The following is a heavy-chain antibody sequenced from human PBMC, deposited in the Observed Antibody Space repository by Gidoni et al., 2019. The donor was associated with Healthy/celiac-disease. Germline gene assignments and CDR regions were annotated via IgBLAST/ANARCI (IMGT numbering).Heavy chain of an antibody. CDR1: GYSFTSYW. J-gene: IGHJ4*02. Sequence: EVQLVQSGAEVQKPGESLKISCKGSGYSFTSYWIGWVRQMPGKGLEWMGIIYPGDSDTRYSPSFQGQVTISADKSISTAYLQWSSLKASDTAMYYCARLGCSSTSCYTRPTNYYFDYWGQGTLVTVSS. CDR3: ARLGCSSTSCYTRPTNYYFDY. V-gene: IGHV5-51*03. D-gene: IGHD2-2*02. CDR2: IYPGDSDT.